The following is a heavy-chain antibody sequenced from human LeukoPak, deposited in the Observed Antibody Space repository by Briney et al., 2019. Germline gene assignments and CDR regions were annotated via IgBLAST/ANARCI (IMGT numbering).Heavy chain of an antibody. D-gene: IGHD5-24*01. CDR2: ISSSGSTI. CDR3: ARDGGWLQLLGFNKYYFDY. V-gene: IGHV3-48*03. J-gene: IGHJ4*02. Sequence: GGSLRLSCAASGFTFSSYEMNWVRQAPGKGLEWVSYISSSGSTIYYADSVKGRFTISRDNAKNSLYLQMNSLRAEDTAVYYCARDGGWLQLLGFNKYYFDYWGQGTLVTVSS. CDR1: GFTFSSYE.